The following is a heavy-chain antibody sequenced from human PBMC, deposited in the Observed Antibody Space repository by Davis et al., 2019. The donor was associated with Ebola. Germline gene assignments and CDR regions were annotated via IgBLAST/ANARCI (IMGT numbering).Heavy chain of an antibody. CDR3: ARDWAGNDYYYGMDV. D-gene: IGHD3-16*01. V-gene: IGHV1-18*04. J-gene: IGHJ6*04. CDR2: INVNNGNS. Sequence: AASVKVSCKASGYTFTTYVISWLRQAPGQGLEWMGWINVNNGNSHFTQKFQGRVTMTRDTSTSTVYMELSSLRSEDTAVYYCARDWAGNDYYYGMDVWGKGTTVTVSS. CDR1: GYTFTTYV.